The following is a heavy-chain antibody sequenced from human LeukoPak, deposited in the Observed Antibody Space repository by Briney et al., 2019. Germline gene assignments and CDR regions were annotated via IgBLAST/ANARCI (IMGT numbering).Heavy chain of an antibody. CDR3: ARDETLDYGDYVRIVY. Sequence: ASVKVSCKSSGYTFNGYYMHWVRQAPGQGLEWMGWINPNTGNPTYAQGFTGRFVFSLDTSVSTAYLQISSLKAEDTAVYYCARDETLDYGDYVRIVYWGQGTLVTVSS. V-gene: IGHV7-4-1*02. CDR1: GYTFNGYY. J-gene: IGHJ4*02. D-gene: IGHD4-17*01. CDR2: INPNTGNP.